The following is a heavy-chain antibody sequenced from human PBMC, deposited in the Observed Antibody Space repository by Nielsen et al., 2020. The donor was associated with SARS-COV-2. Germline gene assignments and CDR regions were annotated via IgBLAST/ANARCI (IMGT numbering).Heavy chain of an antibody. Sequence: GSLRLSCTVSGGSIINSNSYWGWIRQPPGKGLEWVGSIYYSGSTNYNPSLKSRVTISVDTSKNQFSLKLSSVTAADTAVYYCARHSTQSSVGITIFGVVIIPDGMDVWGQGTTVTVSS. CDR1: GGSIINSNSY. D-gene: IGHD3-3*01. CDR2: IYYSGST. CDR3: ARHSTQSSVGITIFGVVIIPDGMDV. V-gene: IGHV4-39*01. J-gene: IGHJ6*02.